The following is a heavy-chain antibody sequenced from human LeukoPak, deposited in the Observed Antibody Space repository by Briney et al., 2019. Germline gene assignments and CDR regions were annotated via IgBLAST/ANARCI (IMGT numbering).Heavy chain of an antibody. CDR3: AREGAAAGYYYYGMDV. J-gene: IGHJ6*02. CDR1: GFTVSSNY. Sequence: PGGSLRLSCAASGFTVSSNYMSWVRQAPGKGLEWVSVIYSGGSTYYADSVKGRFTISRDNSKNTLYLQMNSLRAEDTAVYYCAREGAAAGYYYYGMDVWGQGTTVTVSS. D-gene: IGHD6-13*01. V-gene: IGHV3-53*01. CDR2: IYSGGST.